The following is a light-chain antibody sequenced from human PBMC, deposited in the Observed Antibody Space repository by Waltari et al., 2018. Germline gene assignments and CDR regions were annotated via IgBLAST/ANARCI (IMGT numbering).Light chain of an antibody. CDR2: DAS. V-gene: IGKV1-39*01. CDR1: QRITFH. Sequence: DIQMTQSPSFLSASVGDRVSISCRASQRITFHLNWYQQKPGKAPKLLISDASSLQRGVPSRFSGSGSGTDFTLTIDYLQPEDFAVYFCQQSYTSHLSFGGGTKVEVK. CDR3: QQSYTSHLS. J-gene: IGKJ4*01.